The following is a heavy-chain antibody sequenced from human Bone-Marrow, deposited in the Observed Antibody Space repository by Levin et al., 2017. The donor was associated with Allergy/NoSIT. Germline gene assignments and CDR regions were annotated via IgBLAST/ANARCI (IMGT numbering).Heavy chain of an antibody. J-gene: IGHJ5*02. D-gene: IGHD3-22*01. V-gene: IGHV4-39*07. CDR3: ARGTTSYYYDSSGYQIRYQNSNWFDP. CDR2: IYYSGST. Sequence: SETLSLTCTVSGGSISSSSYYWGWIRQPPGKGLEWIGSIYYSGSTYYNPSLKSRVTISVDTSKNQFSLKLSSVTAADTAVYYCARGTTSYYYDSSGYQIRYQNSNWFDPWGQGTLVTVSS. CDR1: GGSISSSSYY.